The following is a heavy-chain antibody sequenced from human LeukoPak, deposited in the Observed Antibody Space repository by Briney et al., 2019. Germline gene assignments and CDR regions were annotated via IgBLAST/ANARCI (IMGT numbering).Heavy chain of an antibody. V-gene: IGHV4-39*07. J-gene: IGHJ4*02. CDR1: GGSISSSSYY. Sequence: SETLSLTCTVSGGSISSSSYYWGWIRQPPGKGLEWIGSIYYSGSTYYNPSLKSRVTISVDTSKNQFSLKLSSVTAADTAVYYCARDPLAVAPFDYWGQGTLVTVSS. D-gene: IGHD6-19*01. CDR2: IYYSGST. CDR3: ARDPLAVAPFDY.